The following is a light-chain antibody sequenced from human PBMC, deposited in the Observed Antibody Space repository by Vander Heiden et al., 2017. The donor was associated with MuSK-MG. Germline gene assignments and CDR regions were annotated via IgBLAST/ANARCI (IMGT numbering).Light chain of an antibody. CDR2: GTS. CDR3: QQEHSLPRT. J-gene: IGKJ1*01. CDR1: QVIYNS. V-gene: IGKV1-NL1*01. Sequence: DTQLTQSPSSLSASVGDTVSITCRASQVIYNSLAWYQEKPGKAPKFLLYGTSRLQTGVPSRFSGSGSGTHYILTISSLQPEDFATYYCQQEHSLPRTFGQGTKVXIK.